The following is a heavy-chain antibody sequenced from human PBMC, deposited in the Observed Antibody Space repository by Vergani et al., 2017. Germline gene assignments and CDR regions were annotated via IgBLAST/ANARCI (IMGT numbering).Heavy chain of an antibody. V-gene: IGHV3-21*02. Sequence: EVQLLESGGGLVQPGGSLRLTCAASGLTFSSYSMTWVRQAPGKGLEWVSSVSSSGGDINYADSVKGRFTTSRDNAKNSLYLQMNSLRAEDTAVYFCVRTGIIGGYPTAGLARYWGQGTLVTVSS. CDR2: VSSSGGDI. J-gene: IGHJ4*02. D-gene: IGHD5-12*01. CDR1: GLTFSSYS. CDR3: VRTGIIGGYPTAGLARY.